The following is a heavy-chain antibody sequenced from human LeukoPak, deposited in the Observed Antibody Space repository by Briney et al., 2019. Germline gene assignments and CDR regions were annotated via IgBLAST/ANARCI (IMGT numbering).Heavy chain of an antibody. J-gene: IGHJ5*02. V-gene: IGHV4-30-4*01. CDR1: GCSISSGDYY. CDR2: IYYSGST. D-gene: IGHD3-10*01. CDR3: ARARDYGSGSYSVPFDP. Sequence: KPSETLSLTCTVSGCSISSGDYYWSWIRQPPGKGLEWIGYIYYSGSTYYNPSLKSRLTISVDTSKNQFSLKLSSVTAADTAVYYCARARDYGSGSYSVPFDPWGQGTLVTVSS.